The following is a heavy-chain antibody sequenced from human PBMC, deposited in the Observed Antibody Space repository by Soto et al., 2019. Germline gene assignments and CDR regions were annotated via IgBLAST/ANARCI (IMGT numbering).Heavy chain of an antibody. J-gene: IGHJ3*01. CDR1: GFIFTNYA. Sequence: LRLSCAASGFIFTNYAMNWVRQAPGKGLEWVSVIGGRGNSAYYADSVQGRFTISRDNSKNTLSLQMSSLTADDTSIYYCVREGRGSFDFWGRGTMVTVSS. CDR2: IGGRGNSA. CDR3: VREGRGSFDF. V-gene: IGHV3-23*01. D-gene: IGHD5-12*01.